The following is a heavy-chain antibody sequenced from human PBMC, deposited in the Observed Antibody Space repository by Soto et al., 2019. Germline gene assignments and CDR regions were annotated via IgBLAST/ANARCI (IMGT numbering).Heavy chain of an antibody. Sequence: PGGSLRLSCRASGFSFSSFAMTWVRQAPGKGLEWVSSIGGSGVITYYADSVKGRFTISRDNSRNTLFLHMNSLRAYDTAVYHCAKDPNGDYVGAFDSWGQGTLVIVSS. J-gene: IGHJ4*02. D-gene: IGHD4-17*01. CDR3: AKDPNGDYVGAFDS. CDR2: IGGSGVIT. CDR1: GFSFSSFA. V-gene: IGHV3-23*01.